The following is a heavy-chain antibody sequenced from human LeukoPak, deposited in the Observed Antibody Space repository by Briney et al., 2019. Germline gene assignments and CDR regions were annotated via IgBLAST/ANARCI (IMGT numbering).Heavy chain of an antibody. CDR3: ARQLGSTDWFDP. CDR2: INYSGST. J-gene: IGHJ5*02. V-gene: IGHV4-59*01. Sequence: SETLSLTCSVSGGSIGSYYWSWIRQPPGKGLEWIGYINYSGSTNYNPSLKSRVTISVDTSKNQFSLRLRSVTAADKAVYYCARQLGSTDWFDPWGQGTLVTVSS. D-gene: IGHD2-2*01. CDR1: GGSIGSYY.